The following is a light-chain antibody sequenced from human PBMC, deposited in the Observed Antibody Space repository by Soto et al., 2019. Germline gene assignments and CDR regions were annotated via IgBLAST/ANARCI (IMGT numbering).Light chain of an antibody. CDR3: SSYTSSSTLYV. J-gene: IGLJ1*01. V-gene: IGLV2-14*01. CDR2: EVS. Sequence: QPASVSGSPGQSITISCTGTSSDVGGYNYVSWYQQHPGKAPKLMIFEVSSRPSGVSYRFSGSKSGNTASLTISGLQAEDEADYYCSSYTSSSTLYVFGSGTKLTVL. CDR1: SSDVGGYNY.